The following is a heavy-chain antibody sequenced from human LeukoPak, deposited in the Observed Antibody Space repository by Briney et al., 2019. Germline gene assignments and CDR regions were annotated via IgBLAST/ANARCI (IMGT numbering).Heavy chain of an antibody. CDR3: ARDVRYYFDY. J-gene: IGHJ4*02. CDR1: GFTVSSNY. V-gene: IGHV3-53*01. Sequence: PGGSLRLSCAASGFTVSSNYMSWVRQAPGKGLEWVSVIYSGGSTYYADSVKGRITISRDNSKNTLYLQMNSLRAEDTAVYYCARDVRYYFDYWGQGTLVTVSS. CDR2: IYSGGST.